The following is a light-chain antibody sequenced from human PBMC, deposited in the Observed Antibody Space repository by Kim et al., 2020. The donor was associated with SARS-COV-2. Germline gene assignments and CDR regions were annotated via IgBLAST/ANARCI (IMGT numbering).Light chain of an antibody. CDR2: KDS. CDR3: QSADSSVTWV. CDR1: ALAKQY. Sequence: SYELTQPPSVSVSPGQTARITCSGDALAKQYAYWYQQKPGQAPVLVIYKDSERPSGIPERFSGSSSGTTVTLTISGVQTEDEADYYCQSADSSVTWVFGG. V-gene: IGLV3-25*03. J-gene: IGLJ3*02.